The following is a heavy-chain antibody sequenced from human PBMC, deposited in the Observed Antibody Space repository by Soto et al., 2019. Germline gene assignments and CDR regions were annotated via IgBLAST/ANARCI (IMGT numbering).Heavy chain of an antibody. CDR1: GFTFSSYA. J-gene: IGHJ4*02. CDR2: ISYDGSNK. CDR3: AREGYSSGWVDY. V-gene: IGHV3-30-3*01. Sequence: QVQLVESGGGVVQPGRSLRLSCAASGFTFSSYAMHWVRQAPGKGLEWVAVISYDGSNKYYADSVKGRFTISRDNSKNTLYLKMNSLRAEDTAVYYCAREGYSSGWVDYWGQGTLVTVSS. D-gene: IGHD6-19*01.